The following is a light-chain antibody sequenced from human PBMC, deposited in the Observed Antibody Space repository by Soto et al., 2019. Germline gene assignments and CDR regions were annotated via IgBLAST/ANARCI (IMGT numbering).Light chain of an antibody. CDR1: QNVNGW. J-gene: IGKJ1*01. Sequence: DIQMTQSPSTLSASVGDRVTITCRASQNVNGWLAWYQQKPGKAPKLLINKASTLESGVPSRFSGRGFGTEFTLTISSLQTDDFATYYCQQYDTRCTFGPGTKVDI. CDR3: QQYDTRCT. CDR2: KAS. V-gene: IGKV1-5*03.